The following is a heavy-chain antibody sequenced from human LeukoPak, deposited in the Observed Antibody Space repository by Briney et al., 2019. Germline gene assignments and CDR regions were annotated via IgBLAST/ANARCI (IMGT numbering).Heavy chain of an antibody. J-gene: IGHJ3*02. Sequence: GGSLRLSCAASGFTFDDYAIHWVRQAPGKGLEWVSGISWNSGSIGYADSVKGRFSISRDNAKNSLYLQMNSLRAEDTALYYCAKDSGSWYFGAFDIWGQGTMVIVSS. D-gene: IGHD6-13*01. CDR3: AKDSGSWYFGAFDI. CDR1: GFTFDDYA. CDR2: ISWNSGSI. V-gene: IGHV3-9*01.